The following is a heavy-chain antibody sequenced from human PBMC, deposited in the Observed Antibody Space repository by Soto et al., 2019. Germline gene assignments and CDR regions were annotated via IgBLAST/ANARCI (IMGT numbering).Heavy chain of an antibody. J-gene: IGHJ6*02. CDR3: ARDFLGSYDFWSGYQPYYYYGMDV. Sequence: ASVKVSCKASGYTFTSYGISWVRQAPGQGLEWRGWISAYNGNTNYSQKLQGRVTMTTDTSTSTAYMELRSLRSDDTAVYYCARDFLGSYDFWSGYQPYYYYGMDVWGQGNTVTVSS. V-gene: IGHV1-18*01. D-gene: IGHD3-3*01. CDR2: ISAYNGNT. CDR1: GYTFTSYG.